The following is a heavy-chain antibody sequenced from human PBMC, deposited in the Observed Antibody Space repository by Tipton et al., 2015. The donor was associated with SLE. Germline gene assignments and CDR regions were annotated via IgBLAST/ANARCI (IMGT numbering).Heavy chain of an antibody. J-gene: IGHJ6*02. D-gene: IGHD6-13*01. CDR3: ARGDSAYSSSWFYFYYGMDV. CDR1: GFTFSTYA. V-gene: IGHV4-34*01. CDR2: INHSGGT. Sequence: LRLSCAASGFTFSTYAMSWVRQAPGKGLEWIGEINHSGGTNYNPSLKSRVTISVDTSKNQFSLKLTSVTAADTAVYYCARGDSAYSSSWFYFYYGMDVWGQGTTVTVSS.